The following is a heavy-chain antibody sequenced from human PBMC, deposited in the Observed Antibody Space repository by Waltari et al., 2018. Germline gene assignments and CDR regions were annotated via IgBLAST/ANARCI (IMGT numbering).Heavy chain of an antibody. CDR3: ASQIRYNSGWVPFDY. D-gene: IGHD6-19*01. CDR2: IRKDGGLK. Sequence: EVQLVESGGALVQPGGSLRLSCVGSGFSYSHPWMTWVRQVPGKGLEWVATIRKDGGLKYYLDSVKGRFTISRDNARNSLYLQMSSLRVEDTAMYHCASQIRYNSGWVPFDYWGLGTLVTVSS. V-gene: IGHV3-7*01. J-gene: IGHJ4*02. CDR1: GFSYSHPW.